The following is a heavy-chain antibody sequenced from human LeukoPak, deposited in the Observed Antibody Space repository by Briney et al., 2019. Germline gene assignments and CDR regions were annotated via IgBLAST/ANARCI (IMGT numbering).Heavy chain of an antibody. CDR1: GGLSTYH. CDR2: IYYTGST. Sequence: SETQSLTCTVSGGLSTYHWSWIRQPPGKGLEWIGYIYYTGSTNYNPSLRSRVTISVDTSKSQFSLKLSSVTAADTAVYYCARGSTVTVDYWGQGTLVTASS. V-gene: IGHV4-59*01. CDR3: ARGSTVTVDY. J-gene: IGHJ4*02. D-gene: IGHD4-17*01.